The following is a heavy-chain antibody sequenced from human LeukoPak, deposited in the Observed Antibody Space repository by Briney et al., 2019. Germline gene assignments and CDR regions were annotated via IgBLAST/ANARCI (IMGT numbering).Heavy chain of an antibody. V-gene: IGHV5-51*01. D-gene: IGHD2-15*01. J-gene: IGHJ4*02. CDR1: GYRFNSYW. Sequence: GESPKIFRKGFGYRFNSYWNGWVRQMPGKGAEWMLIHYSGDSVTIYRTSFQGPVTIPADQSHNTAYLQWSSLKASDTAMYSCARLMYCSGGSCPGYFDSWGQGTMVTVSS. CDR2: HYSGDSVT. CDR3: ARLMYCSGGSCPGYFDS.